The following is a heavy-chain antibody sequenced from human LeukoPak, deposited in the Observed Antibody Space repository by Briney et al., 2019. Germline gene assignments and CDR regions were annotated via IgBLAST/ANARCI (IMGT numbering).Heavy chain of an antibody. J-gene: IGHJ6*02. V-gene: IGHV3-30-3*01. CDR2: ISYDGSNK. CDR1: GLTFSSYA. Sequence: GRSLRLSCAASGLTFSSYAMHWVRQAPGKRLEWVAVISYDGSNKYYADSVKGRFTISRDNSKNTLYLQMNSLRAEDTAVYYCARGDHSSSWYPGGMDVWGQGTTVTVSS. D-gene: IGHD6-13*01. CDR3: ARGDHSSSWYPGGMDV.